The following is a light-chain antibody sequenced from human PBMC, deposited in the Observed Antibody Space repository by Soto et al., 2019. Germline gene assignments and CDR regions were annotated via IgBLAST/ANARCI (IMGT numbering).Light chain of an antibody. CDR1: QTISSW. Sequence: DIQMTQSPSTLSGSVGDRVTITCRASQTISSWLAWYQQRPGKAPKLLIYKASTLKSGVPSRFSGSGSGTEFTLTISRLEPEDFAVYYCQQYGSSPSITFGQGTRLEVK. CDR2: KAS. J-gene: IGKJ5*01. V-gene: IGKV1-5*03. CDR3: QQYGSSPSIT.